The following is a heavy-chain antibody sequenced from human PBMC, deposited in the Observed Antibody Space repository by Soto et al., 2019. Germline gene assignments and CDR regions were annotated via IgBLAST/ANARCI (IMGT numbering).Heavy chain of an antibody. D-gene: IGHD2-2*02. J-gene: IGHJ6*04. V-gene: IGHV4-61*01. CDR1: GGSVSSGSYY. CDR3: ARGLGYCSSTSCYTSYYGMDV. Sequence: AETLSLTCTVSGGSVSSGSYYWIWIRQPPGKGLEWIGYIYYSGSTNYNPSLKSRVTISVDTSKNQFSLKLSSVTAADTAVYNCARGLGYCSSTSCYTSYYGMDVWGEGTTVTVSS. CDR2: IYYSGST.